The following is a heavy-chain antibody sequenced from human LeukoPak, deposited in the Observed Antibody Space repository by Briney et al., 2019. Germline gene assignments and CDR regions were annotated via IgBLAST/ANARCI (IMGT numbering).Heavy chain of an antibody. J-gene: IGHJ4*02. Sequence: PGGSLRLSCTASGFTFTSYWMQWVRQAPGKGLVWVSCINNDGSSTNYVDSVKGRFTISRDNAKNTVYLQMDSLRTEDTAVYYCVRGEAHDSWGQGTLITVSS. CDR1: GFTFTSYW. CDR3: VRGEAHDS. D-gene: IGHD1-26*01. CDR2: INNDGSST. V-gene: IGHV3-74*01.